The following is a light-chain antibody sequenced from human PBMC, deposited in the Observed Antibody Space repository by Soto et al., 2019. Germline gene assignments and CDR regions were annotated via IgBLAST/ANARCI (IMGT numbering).Light chain of an antibody. J-gene: IGKJ2*01. Sequence: EIVMTQSPATLSVSPGERATLSCRASQSVSSNLAWYQQKPGQAPRLLIYGASTRATGIPARFSGSGSGTEITLTISSLQSEDFAVHYCQQYNNWPPYTFGQGTKLEIK. V-gene: IGKV3D-15*01. CDR1: QSVSSN. CDR2: GAS. CDR3: QQYNNWPPYT.